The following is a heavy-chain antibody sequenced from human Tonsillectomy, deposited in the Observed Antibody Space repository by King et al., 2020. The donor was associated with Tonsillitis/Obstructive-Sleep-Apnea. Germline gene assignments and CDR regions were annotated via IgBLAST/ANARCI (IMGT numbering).Heavy chain of an antibody. D-gene: IGHD5-12*01. V-gene: IGHV3-33*01. J-gene: IGHJ6*03. CDR3: ARNPYSGSYYYYYMDV. CDR2: IWYDGSNK. CDR1: GFTFYSYG. Sequence: VQLVESGGGVAQPGRSLRLSCAASGFTFYSYGMQWVRQAPGKGPEWVAVIWYDGSNKHYADSVKGRFTISRDNSKNTLYLQMNSLRAEDTAVYYCARNPYSGSYYYYYMDVWGKGTTVTVSS.